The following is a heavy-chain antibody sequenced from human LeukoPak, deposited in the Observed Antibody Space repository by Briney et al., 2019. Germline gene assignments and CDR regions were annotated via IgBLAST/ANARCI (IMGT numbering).Heavy chain of an antibody. J-gene: IGHJ6*03. Sequence: ASVKVSCKASGGTFSSYAISWVRQAPGQGLEWMGGIIPIFGTANYAQKFQGRVTITADKSTSTAYMELSSLRSEDTAVYYCARSGGSESYYYMDVWGKGTTVTVSS. CDR3: ARSGGSESYYYMDV. D-gene: IGHD1-26*01. V-gene: IGHV1-69*06. CDR1: GGTFSSYA. CDR2: IIPIFGTA.